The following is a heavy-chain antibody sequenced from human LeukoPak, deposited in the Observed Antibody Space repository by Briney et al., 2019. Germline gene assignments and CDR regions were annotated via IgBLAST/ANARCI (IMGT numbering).Heavy chain of an antibody. J-gene: IGHJ4*02. V-gene: IGHV4-34*01. CDR2: INHSGGT. D-gene: IGHD3-9*01. CDR1: GESFSGYY. CDR3: ARGGYDILTGYYTGEYYFDY. Sequence: SETLSLTCAVHGESFSGYYWSWVRQPPGKGLEWIGEINHSGGTNYNPSLKSRVTISVDTSKNQFSLKLSSVTAADTAVYYCARGGYDILTGYYTGEYYFDYWGQGTLVTVSS.